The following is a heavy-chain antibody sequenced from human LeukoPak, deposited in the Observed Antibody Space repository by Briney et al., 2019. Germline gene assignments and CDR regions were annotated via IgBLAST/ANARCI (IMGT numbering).Heavy chain of an antibody. J-gene: IGHJ6*04. Sequence: GGSLTLSCAASGFTFSSYAICWTRQAPRQGLDRVSAISGSGGSTYYADSVKGRFTISRDNSKNTLYLQMNSLRAEDTAVYYCAKGRYYYDSSGGGYYYYGMDVWGKGTTVTVSS. CDR3: AKGRYYYDSSGGGYYYYGMDV. D-gene: IGHD3-22*01. CDR1: GFTFSSYA. CDR2: ISGSGGST. V-gene: IGHV3-23*01.